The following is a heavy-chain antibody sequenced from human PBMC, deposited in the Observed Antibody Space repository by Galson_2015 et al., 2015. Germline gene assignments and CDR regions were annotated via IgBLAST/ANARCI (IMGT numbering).Heavy chain of an antibody. CDR2: IYSGGST. J-gene: IGHJ2*01. CDR1: GFTVSSNY. D-gene: IGHD2-15*01. Sequence: SLRLSCAVSGFTVSSNYMSWVRQAPGKGLEWVSVIYSGGSTYYADSVKGRFTISRDNSKNTLYLQMNSLRAEDTAVYYCARVGGVSIVVVAARSWYFDLWGRGTLVTVSS. CDR3: ARVGGVSIVVVAARSWYFDL. V-gene: IGHV3-53*01.